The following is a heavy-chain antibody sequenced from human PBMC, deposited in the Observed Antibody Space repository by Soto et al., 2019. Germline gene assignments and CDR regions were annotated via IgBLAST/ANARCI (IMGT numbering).Heavy chain of an antibody. Sequence: PGGSLRLSCAASGFTFSSRWMSWVRQAPGKGLEWVANIKEDGSETYYVDSVKGRFTISRDNAKKSLSLQMNSLRVEDTAVYYCARRTVIATSKGFDYWGLGTLVTVSS. V-gene: IGHV3-7*05. CDR3: ARRTVIATSKGFDY. D-gene: IGHD2-21*01. J-gene: IGHJ4*02. CDR2: IKEDGSET. CDR1: GFTFSSRW.